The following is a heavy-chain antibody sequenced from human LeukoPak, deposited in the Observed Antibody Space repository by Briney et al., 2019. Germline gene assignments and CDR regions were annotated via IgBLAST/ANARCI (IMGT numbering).Heavy chain of an antibody. D-gene: IGHD3-22*01. V-gene: IGHV3-43*02. CDR3: AKVALFSGYYPPFDY. J-gene: IGHJ4*02. CDR1: GLNFDDSA. CDR2: ISADGGST. Sequence: GGSLRLSCVASGLNFDDSAMHWVRQAPGKGLEWVSLISADGGSTFSADSVKGRFTISRDNSKNTLFLQMNSLRPEDTAVYHCAKVALFSGYYPPFDYWGQGTLVTVSS.